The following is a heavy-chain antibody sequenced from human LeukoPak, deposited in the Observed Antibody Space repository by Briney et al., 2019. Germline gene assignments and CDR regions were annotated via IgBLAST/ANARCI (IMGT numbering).Heavy chain of an antibody. CDR2: INPNSGGT. V-gene: IGHV1-2*04. CDR1: GYTFTGYY. J-gene: IGHJ3*02. Sequence: ASVKVSCKASGYTFTGYYMHWVRQAPGQGLERMRWINPNSGGTNYAQKFQGWVTMTRDTSISTAYMELSRLRSDDTAVYYCARDGDYYDSSGYTQAAFDIWGQGTMVTVSS. CDR3: ARDGDYYDSSGYTQAAFDI. D-gene: IGHD3-22*01.